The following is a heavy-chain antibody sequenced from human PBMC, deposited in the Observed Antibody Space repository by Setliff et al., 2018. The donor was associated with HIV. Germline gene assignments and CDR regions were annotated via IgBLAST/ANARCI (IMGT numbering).Heavy chain of an antibody. V-gene: IGHV4-61*02. CDR2: IYTSGRT. CDR1: GASVSSGHYY. CDR3: ARLIDVRIFDY. J-gene: IGHJ4*02. Sequence: SETLSLTCTVSGASVSSGHYYWSWIRQPAGKELEWLGRIYTSGRTNYNPSFEGRVTISADTSKNQFSLKLNSVTAADTAVYYCARLIDVRIFDYWGQGTLVTSPQ.